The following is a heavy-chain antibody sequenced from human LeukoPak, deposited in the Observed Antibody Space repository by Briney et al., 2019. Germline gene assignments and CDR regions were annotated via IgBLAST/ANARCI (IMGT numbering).Heavy chain of an antibody. CDR2: ISSSSSYI. D-gene: IGHD3-10*01. V-gene: IGHV3-21*01. J-gene: IGHJ4*02. Sequence: GGSLRLSCAASGFTFSSYSMNWVRQAPGKGLEWVSSISSSSSYIYYADSVKGRFTISRDNAKNSLYLQMHSLRAEDTAVYYCASNVLLWFGDFDYWGQGTLVTVSS. CDR1: GFTFSSYS. CDR3: ASNVLLWFGDFDY.